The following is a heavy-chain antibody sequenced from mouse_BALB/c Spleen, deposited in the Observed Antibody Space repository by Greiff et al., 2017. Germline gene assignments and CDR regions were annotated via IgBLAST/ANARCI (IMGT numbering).Heavy chain of an antibody. CDR1: GDSITSGY. V-gene: IGHV3-8*02. CDR2: ISYSGST. CDR3: ARRGYGDWYFDV. Sequence: DVKLQESGPSLVKPSQTLSLTCSVTGDSITSGYWNWIRKFPGNKLEYMGYISYSGSTYYNPSLKSRISITRDTSKNQYYLQLNSVTTEDTATYYCARRGYGDWYFDVWGAGTTVTVSS. J-gene: IGHJ1*01. D-gene: IGHD2-2*01.